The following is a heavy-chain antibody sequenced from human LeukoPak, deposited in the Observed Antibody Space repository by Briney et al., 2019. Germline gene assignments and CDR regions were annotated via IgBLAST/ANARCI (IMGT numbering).Heavy chain of an antibody. V-gene: IGHV4-4*07. Sequence: PSETLSLTCSVSGDSINSYYWVWVRRPAGKGVEWIGRIYSTGTTNYSTSLKSRLRMSLVTSKNQFSLTLTSVTAADTAVYYCGRQGYTASYYFVDYWSPGTLVTVSS. CDR1: GDSINSYY. D-gene: IGHD3-10*01. J-gene: IGHJ4*02. CDR2: IYSTGTT. CDR3: GRQGYTASYYFVDY.